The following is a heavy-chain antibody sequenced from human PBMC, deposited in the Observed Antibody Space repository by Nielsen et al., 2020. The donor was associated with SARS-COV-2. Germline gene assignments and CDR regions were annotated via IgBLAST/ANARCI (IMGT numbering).Heavy chain of an antibody. J-gene: IGHJ4*02. Sequence: ASVKVSSKASGYTFPSYGISWVRQAPGEGLEWMGWISAYNGNRKYAQKFDGRVTMTTDTPTTTAYMELRSLRSDDTAVYYCARAEQDQLLPYWGQGTLVTVSS. CDR1: GYTFPSYG. V-gene: IGHV1-18*04. CDR2: ISAYNGNR. CDR3: ARAEQDQLLPY. D-gene: IGHD2-2*01.